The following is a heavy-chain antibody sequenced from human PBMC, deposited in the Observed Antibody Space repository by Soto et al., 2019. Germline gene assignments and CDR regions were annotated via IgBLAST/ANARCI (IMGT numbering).Heavy chain of an antibody. J-gene: IGHJ5*02. Sequence: SETLSLTCPVSGGSISPYYWSWIRQSPGKGLEWIAYIYYSGTTNYNPSLKSRVTISVDTSKNQFSLELRSVTAADTAVYYCAKDGQWLAGAWFDPWGQGTLVTV. CDR2: IYYSGTT. CDR1: GGSISPYY. CDR3: AKDGQWLAGAWFDP. D-gene: IGHD6-19*01. V-gene: IGHV4-59*12.